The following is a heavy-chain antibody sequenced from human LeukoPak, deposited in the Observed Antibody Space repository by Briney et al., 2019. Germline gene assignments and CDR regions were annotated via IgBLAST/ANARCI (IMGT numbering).Heavy chain of an antibody. CDR3: ARDRGSYWDGGNDY. J-gene: IGHJ4*02. CDR2: IWYDGSNK. Sequence: GRSLRLSCAASGFTFSRYGMHWVRQAPGKGLEWVAVIWYDGSNKYYADSVKGRFTISRDNSKNTLYLQMNSLRAEDTAVYYCARDRGSYWDGGNDYWGQGTLVTVSS. D-gene: IGHD1-26*01. V-gene: IGHV3-33*08. CDR1: GFTFSRYG.